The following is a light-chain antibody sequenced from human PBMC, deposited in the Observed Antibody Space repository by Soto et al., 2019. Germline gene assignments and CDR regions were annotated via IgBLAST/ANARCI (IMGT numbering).Light chain of an antibody. Sequence: AIQLTQSPSSLSASVGDRVTITCRASQGISSALAWYQQKPGKAPKLLIYDASSLESGVPSRFSGSGSGTDFPLTISSMQPEDCSSYDRQRFQRYPLTFVQGTRLEIK. CDR1: QGISSA. V-gene: IGKV1-13*02. CDR3: QRFQRYPLT. J-gene: IGKJ5*01. CDR2: DAS.